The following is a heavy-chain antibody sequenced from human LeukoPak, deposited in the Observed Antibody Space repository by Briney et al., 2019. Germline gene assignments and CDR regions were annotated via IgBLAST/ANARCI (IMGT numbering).Heavy chain of an antibody. CDR1: GGSISSHY. D-gene: IGHD6-13*01. V-gene: IGHV4-59*08. CDR3: ASQRSSSWSNFDY. CDR2: IYYSGST. Sequence: SETLSLTCTVSGGSISSHYWSWIRQPPGKGLEWIGYIYYSGSTNYNPSLKSRVTISVDTSKNQFSLKLSSVTAADTAVYYCASQRSSSWSNFDYWGQGTLVTVSS. J-gene: IGHJ4*02.